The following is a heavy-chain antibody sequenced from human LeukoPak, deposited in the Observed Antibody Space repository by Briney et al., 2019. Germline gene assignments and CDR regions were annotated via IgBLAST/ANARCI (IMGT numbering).Heavy chain of an antibody. V-gene: IGHV4-59*12. CDR3: ARDRRGTDAFDI. J-gene: IGHJ3*02. Sequence: SETLSLTCTVSGGSISSYYWSWIRQSPGKGLECIGYIHYTGSTNYNPSLKSRVTISIDTSKNQFSLKLSSVTAADTAVYYCARDRRGTDAFDIWGQGTMVTVSS. CDR2: IHYTGST. CDR1: GGSISSYY.